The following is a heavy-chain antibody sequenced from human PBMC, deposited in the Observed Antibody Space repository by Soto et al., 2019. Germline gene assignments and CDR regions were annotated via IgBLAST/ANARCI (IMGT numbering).Heavy chain of an antibody. Sequence: QVQLQQWGAGLLKPSETLSLTCAVYGGSFSGYYWSWIRQPPGKGLEWIGEINHSGSTNYNPSLKSRVTISVDTSKNQFSLKLSSVTAADTAVYYCARRSVVVEQSFDYWGQGTLVTVSS. V-gene: IGHV4-34*01. CDR2: INHSGST. CDR1: GGSFSGYY. D-gene: IGHD2-15*01. CDR3: ARRSVVVEQSFDY. J-gene: IGHJ4*02.